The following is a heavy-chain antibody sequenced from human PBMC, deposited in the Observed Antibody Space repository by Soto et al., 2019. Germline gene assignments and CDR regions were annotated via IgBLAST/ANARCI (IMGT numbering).Heavy chain of an antibody. CDR3: ARERYYDSSGYSIPTIDY. CDR1: VYSLTSYG. Sequence: ASVKVSCKASVYSLTSYGIFCVRPAPGKGLEWMGWISAYNGNTNYAQKLQGRVTMTTDTSTSTAYMELRSLRSDDTAVYYCARERYYDSSGYSIPTIDYWGQGTLVYVS. J-gene: IGHJ4*02. D-gene: IGHD3-22*01. CDR2: ISAYNGNT. V-gene: IGHV1-18*04.